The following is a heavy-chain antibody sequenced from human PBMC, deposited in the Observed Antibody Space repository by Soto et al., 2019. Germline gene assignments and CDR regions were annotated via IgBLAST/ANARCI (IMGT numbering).Heavy chain of an antibody. V-gene: IGHV1-18*04. Sequence: QVQLVQSEAEVKKPGASVKVSCEASGYTFINHGISWVRQAPGQGLERMGWVSGSNGNTKYAQKFQGRVTMTTETSTSTAHMELRNLRSDDTAVYFCARDFYALAYYFDPWGQGTLVTVSS. CDR2: VSGSNGNT. CDR1: GYTFINHG. J-gene: IGHJ4*02. CDR3: ARDFYALAYYFDP. D-gene: IGHD4-17*01.